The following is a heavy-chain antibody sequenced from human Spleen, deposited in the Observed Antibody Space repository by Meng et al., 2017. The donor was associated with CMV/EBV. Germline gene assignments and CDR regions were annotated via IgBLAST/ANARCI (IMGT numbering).Heavy chain of an antibody. D-gene: IGHD3-3*01. CDR2: IYPGDSDT. J-gene: IGHJ5*02. Sequence: GGSLRLSCKGSGYNFSNYWTGWVRQMPGKGLESMGLIYPGDSDTRYSPSFQGQVTISADKSISTAYLQWSSLKASDTAIYYCARHPIATFGDNWFDPWGQGTLVTVSS. CDR3: ARHPIATFGDNWFDP. V-gene: IGHV5-51*01. CDR1: GYNFSNYW.